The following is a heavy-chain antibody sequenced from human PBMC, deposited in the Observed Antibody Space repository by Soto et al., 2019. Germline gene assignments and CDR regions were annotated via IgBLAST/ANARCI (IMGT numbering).Heavy chain of an antibody. CDR3: ARFDIVLVPAAIDY. D-gene: IGHD2-2*02. CDR1: GFTFSSYA. CDR2: ISYDGSNK. V-gene: IGHV3-30-3*01. Sequence: QVQLVESGGGVVQPGRSLRLSCAASGFTFSSYAMHWVRQAPGKGLEWVAVISYDGSNKYYADSVKGRFTISRDNSKNTLYLKMNSLSAEDTAVYYCARFDIVLVPAAIDYWGQGTLVTVSS. J-gene: IGHJ4*02.